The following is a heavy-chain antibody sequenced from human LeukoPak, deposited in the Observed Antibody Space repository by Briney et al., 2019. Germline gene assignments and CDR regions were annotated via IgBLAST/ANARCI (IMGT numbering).Heavy chain of an antibody. V-gene: IGHV5-51*01. CDR2: IHPDGSDS. CDR3: ARPSGNPRGFDY. D-gene: IGHD3-10*01. J-gene: IGHJ4*02. Sequence: GESLKISCEASGYFFTSYCIGWVRQMPGKGLEWMGIIHPDGSDSRYSPSFQGQVTMSADTSISTAYLQWSSLKASDTAMYFCARPSGNPRGFDYWGQGTLVTVSS. CDR1: GYFFTSYC.